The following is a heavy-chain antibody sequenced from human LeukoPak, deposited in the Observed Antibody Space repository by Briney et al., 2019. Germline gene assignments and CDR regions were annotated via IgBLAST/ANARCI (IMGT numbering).Heavy chain of an antibody. CDR2: ISAYNGNT. D-gene: IGHD3-22*01. CDR1: GYTFTSYG. Sequence: ASVKVSCKASGYTFTSYGISWVRQAPGQGLEWMGWISAYNGNTNYAQKFQGRVTMTEDTSTDTAYMELSSLRSEDTAVYYCATSAIVVVTLEAGVAFDIWGQGTMVTVSS. CDR3: ATSAIVVVTLEAGVAFDI. V-gene: IGHV1-18*01. J-gene: IGHJ3*02.